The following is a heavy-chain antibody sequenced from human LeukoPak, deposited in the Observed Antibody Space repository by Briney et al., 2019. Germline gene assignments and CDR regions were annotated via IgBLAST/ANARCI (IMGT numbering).Heavy chain of an antibody. V-gene: IGHV3-23*01. CDR1: GFTFSNYA. CDR3: AKEPVMYASGWYFDD. D-gene: IGHD6-19*01. J-gene: IGHJ4*02. CDR2: IGGRGGGT. Sequence: GASLRLSCAASGFTFSNYAMSWVRQAPGKGLEWVSAIGGRGGGTYYADSVKGRIAISRDNSKNTLYLEMNCLRGEDTAVYYCAKEPVMYASGWYFDDWGQGALVTVSS.